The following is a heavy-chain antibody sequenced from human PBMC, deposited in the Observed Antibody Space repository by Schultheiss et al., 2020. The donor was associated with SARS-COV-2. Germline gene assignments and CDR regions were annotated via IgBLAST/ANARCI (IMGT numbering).Heavy chain of an antibody. D-gene: IGHD4-17*01. CDR1: GFTFSSYA. V-gene: IGHV3-23*01. Sequence: GESLKISCAASGFTFSSYAMSWVRQAPGKGLEWVSAISGSGGSTYYADSVKGRFTISRDNAKNSLYLQMNSLRAEDTAVYYCARDVSYGDYVDYWGQGTLVTVSS. CDR2: ISGSGGST. CDR3: ARDVSYGDYVDY. J-gene: IGHJ4*02.